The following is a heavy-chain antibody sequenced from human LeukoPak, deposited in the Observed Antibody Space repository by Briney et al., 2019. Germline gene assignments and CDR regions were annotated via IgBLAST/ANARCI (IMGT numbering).Heavy chain of an antibody. J-gene: IGHJ4*02. CDR1: GFTFSSYA. Sequence: GGSLRLSCAASGFTFSSYAMHWVRQAPGKGLEWVAVISYDGSNKYYADSVKGRFTISRDNSKNTLYLQMNSLRAEDTAVYYCARDSGSTSNLFDYWGQGTLVTVSS. D-gene: IGHD6-6*01. CDR3: ARDSGSTSNLFDY. CDR2: ISYDGSNK. V-gene: IGHV3-30*04.